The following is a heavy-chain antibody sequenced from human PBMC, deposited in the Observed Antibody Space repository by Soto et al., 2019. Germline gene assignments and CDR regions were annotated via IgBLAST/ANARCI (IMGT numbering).Heavy chain of an antibody. D-gene: IGHD5-12*01. CDR2: IVPMSHIP. J-gene: IGHJ5*02. Sequence: SVKVSCKASGGTFSTSAFSWVRQAPGQGLEWMGYIVPMSHIPNYAQKVLGRVTISADESTNTVYMELSSLTTGDTAIFYCARLRIRSWFDTWGQGTLVTVSS. CDR3: ARLRIRSWFDT. CDR1: GGTFSTSA. V-gene: IGHV1-69*13.